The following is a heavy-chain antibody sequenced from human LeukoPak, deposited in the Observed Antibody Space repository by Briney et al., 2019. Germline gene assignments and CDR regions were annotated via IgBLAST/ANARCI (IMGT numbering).Heavy chain of an antibody. J-gene: IGHJ3*02. V-gene: IGHV1-24*01. CDR3: ARGARYCTNGVCYFGSAFDI. D-gene: IGHD2-8*01. CDR2: FDPEDGET. Sequence: ASVKVSCKVSGYTLTELSMHWVRQAPGKGLEWMGGFDPEDGETIYAQKFQGRVTMTRDTSISTAYMELSRLRSDDTAVYYCARGARYCTNGVCYFGSAFDIWGQGTMVTVSS. CDR1: GYTLTELS.